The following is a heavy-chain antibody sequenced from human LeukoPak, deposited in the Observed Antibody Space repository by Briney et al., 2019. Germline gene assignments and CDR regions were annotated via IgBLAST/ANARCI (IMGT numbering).Heavy chain of an antibody. CDR1: GGSISTYY. CDR3: ARHLSRGDYPLGY. J-gene: IGHJ4*02. Sequence: SETLSLTCTVSGGSISTYYWSWFRRPPGKRLEWIGYISHSGTTNYNPSLKSRLTISVDTSKNQFSLKLSSVTAADTAVYYCARHLSRGDYPLGYWGQGTLVTVSS. CDR2: ISHSGTT. V-gene: IGHV4-59*08. D-gene: IGHD3-22*01.